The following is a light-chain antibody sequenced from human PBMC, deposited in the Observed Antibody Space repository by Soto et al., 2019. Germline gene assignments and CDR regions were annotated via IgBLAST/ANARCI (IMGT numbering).Light chain of an antibody. CDR1: QSVSSTY. Sequence: EIELTQSPGTLSLSPGERATLPCRASQSVSSTYLAWYQQKPGQAPRLLIYAASSRATGIPARFSGSGSGTEFNLTISSLQSEDFAVYFCQQYDDWLRLTFGGGTKVDIK. CDR3: QQYDDWLRLT. V-gene: IGKV3-20*01. CDR2: AAS. J-gene: IGKJ4*01.